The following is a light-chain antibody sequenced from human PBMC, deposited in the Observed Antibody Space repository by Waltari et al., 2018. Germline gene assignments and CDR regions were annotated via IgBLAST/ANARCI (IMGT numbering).Light chain of an antibody. CDR2: GAS. CDR1: QSVTSD. Sequence: EIVMTQSQATLSVSPGERATLSCRASQSVTSDLVWYQQRPGQAPRLLIYGASTRATSVPARFSGSGSGTEFTLTISSLQSEDFAVYYCQQYNNWPLTFGGGTKVEIK. J-gene: IGKJ4*01. V-gene: IGKV3-15*01. CDR3: QQYNNWPLT.